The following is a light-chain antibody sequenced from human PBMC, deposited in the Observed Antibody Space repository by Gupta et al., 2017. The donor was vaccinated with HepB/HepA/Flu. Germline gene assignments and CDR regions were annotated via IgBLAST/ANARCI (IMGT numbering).Light chain of an antibody. CDR1: QSINSN. CDR3: QQYDNWPHLT. V-gene: IGKV3-15*01. CDR2: GAS. Sequence: EIVMTQSPATLSVSPGERATLSCRASQSINSNLAWYQQKPGQPPRLLMYGASSRATGIPARFSGSGYGTEFILTISSLQSEDIAIYYCQQYDNWPHLTFGGGTKVEIK. J-gene: IGKJ4*01.